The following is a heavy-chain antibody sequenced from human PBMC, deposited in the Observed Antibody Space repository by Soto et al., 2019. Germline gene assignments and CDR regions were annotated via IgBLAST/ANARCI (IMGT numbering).Heavy chain of an antibody. Sequence: SETLSLTCSVSGGSISGSYWSWIRQSPGKGLEWIGYIYYSGSTNYNPSLKSRVTSSVDTSENQFSLKLSSVTAADTAVYYCVRHYSSAWYKVDYWGQGTLVTVSS. V-gene: IGHV4-59*01. CDR2: IYYSGST. CDR1: GGSISGSY. D-gene: IGHD6-13*01. J-gene: IGHJ4*02. CDR3: VRHYSSAWYKVDY.